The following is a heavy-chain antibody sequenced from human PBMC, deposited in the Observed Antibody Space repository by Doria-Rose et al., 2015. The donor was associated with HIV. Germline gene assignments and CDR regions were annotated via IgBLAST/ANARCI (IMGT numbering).Heavy chain of an antibody. Sequence: QVTLKEFGPVLVKPTETLTLTCTVSGVSLSSPGMGVSWIRQPPGKALEWLANIFSDDERSYKTSLKIRLTISRCSSKSQVVLTMTDMDPVDTATYYCARIKSSRWYHKYYFDFWGQGTLVIVS. CDR3: ARIKSSRWYHKYYFDF. J-gene: IGHJ4*02. D-gene: IGHD6-13*01. CDR1: GVSLSSPGMG. CDR2: IFSDDER. V-gene: IGHV2-26*01.